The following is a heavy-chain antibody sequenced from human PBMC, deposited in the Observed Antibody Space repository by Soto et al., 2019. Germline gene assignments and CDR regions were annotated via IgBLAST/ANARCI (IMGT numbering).Heavy chain of an antibody. CDR1: GFSFSNYA. CDR3: ARDLFEAARRGEYAFDI. Sequence: EVQLLESGGDSVQPGGSLRLSCAASGFSFSNYAMSWIRQAPGKGLEWVSTISGSGVSTYYAASVKGRFTISGDNSKNTLYLQMNSLRGEDTAVYYCARDLFEAARRGEYAFDIWGQGTMVTVSA. J-gene: IGHJ3*02. CDR2: ISGSGVST. D-gene: IGHD3-16*01. V-gene: IGHV3-23*01.